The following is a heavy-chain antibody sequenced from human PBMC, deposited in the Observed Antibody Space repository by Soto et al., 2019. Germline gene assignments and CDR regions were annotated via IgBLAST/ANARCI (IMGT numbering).Heavy chain of an antibody. V-gene: IGHV1-46*01. J-gene: IGHJ4*02. Sequence: ASVKVSCKALGNTFTYRYLHWVRQAPGQGLEWMGIINPISGGTNYVQKFQGRITMTRDTSTSTVYMELSSLRSEDTAVYFCARADYYDSSGFYYDCWGQGTLVTVSS. CDR2: INPISGGT. CDR3: ARADYYDSSGFYYDC. D-gene: IGHD3-22*01. CDR1: GNTFTYRY.